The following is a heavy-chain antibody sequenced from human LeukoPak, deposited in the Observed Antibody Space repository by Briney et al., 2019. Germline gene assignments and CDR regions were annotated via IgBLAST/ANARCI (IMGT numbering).Heavy chain of an antibody. Sequence: GGSLRLSCAASGFTFSTYEMNWVRQAPGKGLEWLSYISSSGSTIYYADSVKGRFTISRDNAKNSLYLQMNSLRAEDTAVYYCARVRYQLPYYWGQGTLVTVSS. CDR1: GFTFSTYE. CDR2: ISSSGSTI. D-gene: IGHD2-2*01. V-gene: IGHV3-48*03. J-gene: IGHJ4*02. CDR3: ARVRYQLPYY.